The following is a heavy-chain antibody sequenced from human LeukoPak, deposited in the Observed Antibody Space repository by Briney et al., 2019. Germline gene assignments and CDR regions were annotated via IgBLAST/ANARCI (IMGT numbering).Heavy chain of an antibody. Sequence: ASVKVSCKASGYTFTYYYMHWVRQAPGQGLEWVGWINPNSGGTSYAQKFQGRVTLTRDTSISTAYMELSRLRSDDTAVYYCAREVVVAATSPFFDYWGQGTLVTVSS. V-gene: IGHV1-2*02. CDR2: INPNSGGT. CDR1: GYTFTYYY. J-gene: IGHJ4*02. D-gene: IGHD2-15*01. CDR3: AREVVVAATSPFFDY.